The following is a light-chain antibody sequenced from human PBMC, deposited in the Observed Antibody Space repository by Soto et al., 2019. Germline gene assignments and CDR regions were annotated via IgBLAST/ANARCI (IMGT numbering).Light chain of an antibody. Sequence: QSALTQPASVSGSPGQSITIYCTGTSSDVGGYNYVSWYQQHPGKAPKLMIYEVSNRPSGVSNRFSGSKSGNTASLTISGLQAEDEADYYCSSYTSSLYVFGTGTKLTVL. V-gene: IGLV2-14*01. CDR3: SSYTSSLYV. CDR2: EVS. J-gene: IGLJ1*01. CDR1: SSDVGGYNY.